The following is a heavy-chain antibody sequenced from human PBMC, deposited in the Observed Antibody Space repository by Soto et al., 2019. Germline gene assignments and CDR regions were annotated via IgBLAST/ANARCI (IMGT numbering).Heavy chain of an antibody. CDR1: GGTFSSYA. CDR2: IIPIFGTA. D-gene: IGHD5-18*01. V-gene: IGHV1-69*01. CDR3: AREGRGYSYGYGKIFDY. Sequence: QVQLVQSGAEVQKPGSSVKVSCKASGGTFSSYAISWVRQAPGQGLEWMGGIIPIFGTANYAQKFQGRVTITADESTSTDYMELSSLRSEDTAVYYCAREGRGYSYGYGKIFDYWGQGTLVTVSS. J-gene: IGHJ4*02.